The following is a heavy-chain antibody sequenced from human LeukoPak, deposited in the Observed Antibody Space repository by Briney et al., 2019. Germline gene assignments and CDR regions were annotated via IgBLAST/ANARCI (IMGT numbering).Heavy chain of an antibody. V-gene: IGHV3-33*01. D-gene: IGHD3-16*01. CDR2: IWYDGSNE. J-gene: IGHJ4*02. CDR1: GFTFSDYA. Sequence: PGRSLRLSCAASGFTFSDYAMHWVRQAPGKGLEWVAVIWYDGSNEYYADSVKGRFTISRDNSKNTLYLQMNSLRVEDTAVYYCARGYYDYAWGSYQQGFWGQGTLVTVPS. CDR3: ARGYYDYAWGSYQQGF.